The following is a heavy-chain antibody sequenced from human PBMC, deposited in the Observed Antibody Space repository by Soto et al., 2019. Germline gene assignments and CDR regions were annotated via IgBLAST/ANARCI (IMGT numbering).Heavy chain of an antibody. CDR2: INQSGST. Sequence: QVQLQQWGAGLLKPSETLSLTCAVYGGSFSGYYWSWIRQPPGKGLEWIGEINQSGSTNYNPSLXXRXXISVDTSKNQFSLKLTSVTAAATAVYYCARTYSSSWSPFEYWGQGTLVTVSS. J-gene: IGHJ4*02. CDR3: ARTYSSSWSPFEY. CDR1: GGSFSGYY. D-gene: IGHD6-13*01. V-gene: IGHV4-34*01.